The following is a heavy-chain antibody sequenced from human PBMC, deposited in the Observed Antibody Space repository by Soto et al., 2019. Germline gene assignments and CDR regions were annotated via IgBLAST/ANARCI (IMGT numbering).Heavy chain of an antibody. CDR1: GFTFSNFA. V-gene: IGHV3-23*01. J-gene: IGHJ4*02. CDR2: IGTSGGDT. Sequence: EVQLLESGGGLVQPGGSLRLSCAASGFTFSNFAMSWVRQAPGKVLEWVSAIGTSGGDTYYADSVKGRFTISRDNSKNTLYLQLSSLRAEDTSVYYAIKSSRTLGDSWGQGTLVTVSS. D-gene: IGHD6-13*01. CDR3: IKSSRTLGDS.